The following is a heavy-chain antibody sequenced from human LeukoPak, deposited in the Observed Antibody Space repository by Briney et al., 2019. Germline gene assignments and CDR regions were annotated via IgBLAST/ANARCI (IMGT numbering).Heavy chain of an antibody. V-gene: IGHV4-61*02. CDR3: ARDYYDSSGYYYFDY. CDR2: IYTSGST. CDR1: GGPISSGSYY. Sequence: SQTLSLTCTVSGGPISSGSYYWSWIRQPAGKGLEWIGRIYTSGSTNYNPSLKSRVTISVDTSKNQFSLKLSSVAAADTAVYYCARDYYDSSGYYYFDYWGQGTLVTVSS. J-gene: IGHJ4*02. D-gene: IGHD3-22*01.